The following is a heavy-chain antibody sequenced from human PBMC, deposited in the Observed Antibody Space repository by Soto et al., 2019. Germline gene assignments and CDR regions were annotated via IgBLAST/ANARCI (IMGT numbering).Heavy chain of an antibody. J-gene: IGHJ6*02. CDR2: IWYDGSNK. Sequence: AGGSLRLSCAASGFTFSSYGMHWVRQAPGKGLEWVAVIWYDGSNKYYADSVKGRFTISRDNSKNTLYLQMNSLRAEDTAVYYCARGAAAAGTHYYYYGMDVWGQGTTVTVSS. V-gene: IGHV3-33*01. CDR3: ARGAAAAGTHYYYYGMDV. D-gene: IGHD6-13*01. CDR1: GFTFSSYG.